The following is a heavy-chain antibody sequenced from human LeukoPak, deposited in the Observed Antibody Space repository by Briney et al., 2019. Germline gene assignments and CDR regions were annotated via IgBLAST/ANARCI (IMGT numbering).Heavy chain of an antibody. Sequence: PGGSLRLSCAASGFTFSSYSMNWVRQAPGKGLERVSSISTLSYIYYVDSVKGRFTISRDNAKNSLYLQMNSLRAEDTAVYYCARVGPGELPFDYWGQGTLVTVSS. V-gene: IGHV3-21*01. J-gene: IGHJ4*02. D-gene: IGHD1-26*01. CDR2: ISTLSYI. CDR3: ARVGPGELPFDY. CDR1: GFTFSSYS.